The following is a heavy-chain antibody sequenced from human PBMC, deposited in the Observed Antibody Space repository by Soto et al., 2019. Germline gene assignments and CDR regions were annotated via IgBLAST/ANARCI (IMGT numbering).Heavy chain of an antibody. CDR3: AKDPKCCTIGSHFLDNWFDP. Sequence: GGALRLSFAASGFTFSNYGMHWVRPTPGKGLGWVAVISYDGSHQFYTDSVKGRFTISRDNSKNTLYLQMNSLKTEDTAMYYCAKDPKCCTIGSHFLDNWFDPWGQGTLVTVSS. CDR1: GFTFSNYG. V-gene: IGHV3-30*18. J-gene: IGHJ5*02. CDR2: ISYDGSHQ. D-gene: IGHD2-8*01.